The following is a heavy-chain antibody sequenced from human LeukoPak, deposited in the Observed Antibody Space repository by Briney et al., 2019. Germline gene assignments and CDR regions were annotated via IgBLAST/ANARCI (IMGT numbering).Heavy chain of an antibody. CDR2: IYHSGST. V-gene: IGHV4-4*02. CDR3: ARHLHVDTAMGHNWFDP. Sequence: PSETLSLTCAVSGGSISSSNWWSWVRQPPGKGLEWIGEIYHSGSTYYTPSLKSRVTISVDPSKNQFSLKLKSVTAADTAVYYCARHLHVDTAMGHNWFDPWGQGTLVTVSS. D-gene: IGHD5-18*01. CDR1: GGSISSSNW. J-gene: IGHJ5*02.